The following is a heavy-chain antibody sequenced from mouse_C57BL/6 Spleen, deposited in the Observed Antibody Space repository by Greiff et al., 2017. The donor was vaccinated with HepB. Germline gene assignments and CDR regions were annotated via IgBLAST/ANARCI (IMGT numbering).Heavy chain of an antibody. V-gene: IGHV1-4*01. CDR2: INPSSGYT. CDR1: GYTFTSYT. J-gene: IGHJ2*01. D-gene: IGHD1-1*01. CDR3: ARGLITTVVDY. Sequence: VQLQQSGAELARPGASVKMSCKASGYTFTSYTMHWVKQRPGQGLEWIGYINPSSGYTKYNQKFKDKATLTADKSSSTAYMQLSSLTSEDSAVYYCARGLITTVVDYWGQGTTLTVSS.